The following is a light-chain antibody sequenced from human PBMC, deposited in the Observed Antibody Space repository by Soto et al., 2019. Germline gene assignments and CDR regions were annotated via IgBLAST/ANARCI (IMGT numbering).Light chain of an antibody. Sequence: EIVLTQSPGTLSLSPGERATLSCRASQSVSSSYLAWYQQKPGQAPRLLIYGASSRATGIPDRFSGSGSGTDFTLTISRLEPEDFAVYYCQQYGSSRWTFGQGNKVEIK. CDR1: QSVSSSY. CDR2: GAS. CDR3: QQYGSSRWT. J-gene: IGKJ1*01. V-gene: IGKV3-20*01.